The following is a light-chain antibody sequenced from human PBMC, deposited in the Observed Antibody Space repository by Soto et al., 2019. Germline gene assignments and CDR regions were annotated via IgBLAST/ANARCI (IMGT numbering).Light chain of an antibody. Sequence: DIQMTQSPSSVSASVGDRVTITCRASQGISGWLAWYQQKPGKAPKLLIYKASSLESGVPSRFSGSGSGTDFTLTISSLQPEDFATYYCQQSYSTPTWTFGQGTKVDIK. J-gene: IGKJ1*01. V-gene: IGKV1-12*01. CDR1: QGISGW. CDR2: KAS. CDR3: QQSYSTPTWT.